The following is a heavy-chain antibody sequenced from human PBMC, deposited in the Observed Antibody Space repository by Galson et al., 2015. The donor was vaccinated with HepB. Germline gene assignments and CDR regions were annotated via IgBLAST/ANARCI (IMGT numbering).Heavy chain of an antibody. D-gene: IGHD3-10*01. CDR1: GGTFSSYA. CDR2: IIPILGIA. CDR3: ARSPVTMVRGEIDY. V-gene: IGHV1-69*04. Sequence: SVKVSCKASGGTFSSYAISWVRQAPGQGLEWMGRIIPILGIANYAQKFQGRVTITADKSTSTAYMELSSLRSEDTAVYYCARSPVTMVRGEIDYWGQGTLVTVSS. J-gene: IGHJ4*02.